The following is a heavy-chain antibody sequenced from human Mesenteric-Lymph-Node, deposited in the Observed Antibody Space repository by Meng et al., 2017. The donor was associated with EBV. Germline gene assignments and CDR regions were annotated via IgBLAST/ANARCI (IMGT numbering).Heavy chain of an antibody. J-gene: IGHJ4*02. CDR2: VHHSGLT. CDR3: AGGDYVNQFNY. Sequence: QRPLQAPGSGLVQPSHTLPLTCTVSGGSVNSGGYSWSWIRQSPEKGLEWIGYVHHSGLTYYNPSLETRVIISLERSKNQFSLKLTSVTAADTAVYYCAGGDYVNQFNYWGQGTLVTVSS. V-gene: IGHV4-30-2*06. D-gene: IGHD4-17*01. CDR1: GGSVNSGGYS.